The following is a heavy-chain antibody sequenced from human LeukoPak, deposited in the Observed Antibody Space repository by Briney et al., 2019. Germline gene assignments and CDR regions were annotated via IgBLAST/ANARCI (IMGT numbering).Heavy chain of an antibody. J-gene: IGHJ3*02. V-gene: IGHV1-2*02. Sequence: ASVKVSCKASGYTFTGYYMHWVRQAPGQGLEWMGWINPNSGGTNYAQKFQGRVTMTRDTSISTAYMELSRLRSDGTAVYYCARDYGDYFDAFDIWGQGTMVTVSS. CDR2: INPNSGGT. D-gene: IGHD4-17*01. CDR1: GYTFTGYY. CDR3: ARDYGDYFDAFDI.